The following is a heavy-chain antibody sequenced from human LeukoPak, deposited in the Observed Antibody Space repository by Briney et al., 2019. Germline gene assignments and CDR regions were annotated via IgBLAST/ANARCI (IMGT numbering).Heavy chain of an antibody. Sequence: SQTLSLTCTVSGYSISSGYFWGWIRQPPGKGLECIWTIYHSASTYYNPSLKSRVTISVDTSKNQFSLKLNSVTAADTAVYYCARDPDPDTPSTDAFDIWGQGTMVTVSS. J-gene: IGHJ3*02. CDR3: ARDPDPDTPSTDAFDI. CDR1: GYSISSGYF. CDR2: IYHSAST. V-gene: IGHV4-38-2*02. D-gene: IGHD5-18*01.